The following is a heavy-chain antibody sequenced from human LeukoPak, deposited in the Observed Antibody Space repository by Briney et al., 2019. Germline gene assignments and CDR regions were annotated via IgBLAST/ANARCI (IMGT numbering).Heavy chain of an antibody. D-gene: IGHD3-22*01. CDR3: PRDRLIGYYDPLGDAFDI. CDR2: INTNTGNP. CDR1: GYTFTSYA. J-gene: IGHJ3*02. V-gene: IGHV7-4-1*02. Sequence: GASVKVSCKASGYTFTSYAMNWVRQAPGQGLEWMGWINTNTGNPTYAQGFTGRFVFSLDTSVSTAYLQISSLKAEDTAVYYCPRDRLIGYYDPLGDAFDIWGQGTMVTVSS.